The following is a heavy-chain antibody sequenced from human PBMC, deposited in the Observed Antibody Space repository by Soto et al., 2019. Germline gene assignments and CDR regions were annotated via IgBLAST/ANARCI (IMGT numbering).Heavy chain of an antibody. D-gene: IGHD3-22*01. CDR1: GFTFDDCT. J-gene: IGHJ4*02. Sequence: GGSLRFSCAASGFTFDDCTMHWVRQAPGKGLDWVSLISWDGGSTYYADSVRGRFTISRDNRKNLLYLQMNSLRTEDTALYYCAKGFYYYDSSGHTPDYWGQGTLVTVYS. CDR3: AKGFYYYDSSGHTPDY. CDR2: ISWDGGST. V-gene: IGHV3-43*01.